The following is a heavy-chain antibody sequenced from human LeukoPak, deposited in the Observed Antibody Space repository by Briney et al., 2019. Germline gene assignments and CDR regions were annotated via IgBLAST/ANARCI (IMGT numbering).Heavy chain of an antibody. D-gene: IGHD5-18*01. CDR2: LNSDGSST. CDR1: GFTFNNYW. Sequence: GGSLRLSCAASGFTFNNYWMHWVRHDPGKGLVGVSHLNSDGSSTSYADSVKGRFAISRDNAKNTLYLQMNSLRAEDTAVYYCATSGYSYGWYYFDYWGQGTLVTVSS. J-gene: IGHJ4*02. CDR3: ATSGYSYGWYYFDY. V-gene: IGHV3-74*01.